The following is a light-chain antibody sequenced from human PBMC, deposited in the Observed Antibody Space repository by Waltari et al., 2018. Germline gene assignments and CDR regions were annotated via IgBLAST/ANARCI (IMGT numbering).Light chain of an antibody. V-gene: IGKV3-20*01. Sequence: EIMLTQYPGTLSLSPWERDTLSCRASQSISRYLAWYQQKPGQAPRLLIYEESRRATGTPDRFSGSGYGTDFSLTISRLEPEDFAVYYCQKYESLPATCGQGTKVEIK. CDR1: QSISRY. CDR3: QKYESLPAT. CDR2: EES. J-gene: IGKJ1*01.